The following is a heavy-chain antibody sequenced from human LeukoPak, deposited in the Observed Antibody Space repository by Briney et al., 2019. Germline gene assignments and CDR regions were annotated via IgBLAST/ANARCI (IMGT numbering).Heavy chain of an antibody. J-gene: IGHJ4*02. D-gene: IGHD2/OR15-2a*01. CDR1: GFTFSSYW. CDR3: STAWGDDYFHRDY. CDR2: INSDGSST. V-gene: IGHV3-74*01. Sequence: GGSLRLSCAASGFTFSSYWMHWVRQAPGKGLVWVSRINSDGSSTSYADSVKGRFTISRDNAKNTLYLQMNSLKTEDTAVYYCSTAWGDDYFHRDYWGQGTLVTVSS.